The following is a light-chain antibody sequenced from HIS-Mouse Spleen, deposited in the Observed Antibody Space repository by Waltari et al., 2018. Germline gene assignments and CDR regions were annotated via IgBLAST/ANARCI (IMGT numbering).Light chain of an antibody. CDR1: SSDVVGYNY. V-gene: IGLV2-11*01. Sequence: QSPLTQPRSVSGSPGQSVPISCTGSSSDVVGYNYVSWYQQHPGKAPKLMIYDVSKRPSGVPDRFSGSKSGNTASLTISGLQAEDEADYYCCSYAGSYTWVFGGGTKLTVL. CDR3: CSYAGSYTWV. J-gene: IGLJ3*02. CDR2: DVS.